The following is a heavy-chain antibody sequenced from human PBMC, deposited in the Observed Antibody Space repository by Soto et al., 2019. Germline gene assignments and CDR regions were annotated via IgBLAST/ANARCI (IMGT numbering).Heavy chain of an antibody. V-gene: IGHV3-7*01. CDR1: EFSFRSYW. CDR2: INEDGSQK. D-gene: IGHD5-18*01. Sequence: GGSLRLSCAASEFSFRSYWMTWARQAPGKRLEWVALINEDGSQKYYVGSVKGRFIISRDNAKDSVYMQMDSLRAGDTAVYFCARVGRYGWDFDHWGQGTLVTVSS. CDR3: ARVGRYGWDFDH. J-gene: IGHJ4*02.